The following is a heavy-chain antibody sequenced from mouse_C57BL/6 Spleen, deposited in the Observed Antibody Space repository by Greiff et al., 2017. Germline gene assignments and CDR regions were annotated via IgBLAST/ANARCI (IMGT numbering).Heavy chain of an antibody. V-gene: IGHV1-64*01. CDR1: GYTFTSYW. J-gene: IGHJ2*01. D-gene: IGHD1-1*01. Sequence: QVQLQQPGAELVKPGASVKLSCKASGYTFTSYWMHWVKQRPGQGLEWIGMIHPNSGSTNYNEKFKSKATLTVEKSSSTAYMQLSSLTSEDSAVYYCARDYGSSSYYFDYWGQGTTLTVSS. CDR3: ARDYGSSSYYFDY. CDR2: IHPNSGST.